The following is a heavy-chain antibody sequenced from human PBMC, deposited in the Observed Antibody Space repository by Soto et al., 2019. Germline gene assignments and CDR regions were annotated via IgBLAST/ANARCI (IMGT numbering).Heavy chain of an antibody. D-gene: IGHD2-15*01. V-gene: IGHV1-18*01. CDR3: ARSDCSGGSCYSYYFDY. CDR1: GYTFTSYG. J-gene: IGHJ4*02. Sequence: QVQLVQSGAEVKKPGASVKVSCKASGYTFTSYGISWVRQAPGQGLEWMGWISAYNGNTNYAQKHQGRVTMTTDTNTIAAYMELRSLRTDDSAVYYCARSDCSGGSCYSYYFDYWGQGTLVTVSS. CDR2: ISAYNGNT.